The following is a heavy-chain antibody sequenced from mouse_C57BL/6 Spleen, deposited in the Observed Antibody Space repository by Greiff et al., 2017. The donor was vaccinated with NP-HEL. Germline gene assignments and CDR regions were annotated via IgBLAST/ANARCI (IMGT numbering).Heavy chain of an antibody. CDR1: GIDFSRYW. D-gene: IGHD1-1*01. V-gene: IGHV4-1*01. CDR2: INPDSSTI. CDR3: ARPNYYGSSLWYFDV. Sequence: EVKLQESGGGLVQPGGSLKLSCAASGIDFSRYWMSWVRRAPGKGLEWIGEINPDSSTINYAPSLKDKFIISRDNAKNTLYLQMSKVRSEDTALYYCARPNYYGSSLWYFDVWGTGTTVTVSS. J-gene: IGHJ1*03.